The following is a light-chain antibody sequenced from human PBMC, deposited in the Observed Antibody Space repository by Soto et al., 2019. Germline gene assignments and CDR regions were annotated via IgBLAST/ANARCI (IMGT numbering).Light chain of an antibody. Sequence: DIQMTQSPSTLSASVGDRVTITCRASQSISSWLAWYQQKPGKAPKLLIYKASSLESGVPSRFSGSGSGTEFTLTISSLQPDDFATYYCQQYNSSPYTFGQGTKVEI. V-gene: IGKV1-5*03. CDR2: KAS. CDR3: QQYNSSPYT. J-gene: IGKJ2*01. CDR1: QSISSW.